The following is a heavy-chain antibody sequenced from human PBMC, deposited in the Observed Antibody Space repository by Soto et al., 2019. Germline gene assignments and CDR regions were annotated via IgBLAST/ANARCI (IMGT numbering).Heavy chain of an antibody. Sequence: GASVKLSCTASGGTFSSYAISWVRQAPDQLLEWMGGIIPIFGTANYAQKFQGRVTITADESTSTAYMELRSLRSEDTDVYYCARVAAGRRYFDWAQGMDVWGQGTTVTVS. CDR2: IIPIFGTA. D-gene: IGHD3-9*01. CDR1: GGTFSSYA. V-gene: IGHV1-69*13. CDR3: ARVAAGRRYFDWAQGMDV. J-gene: IGHJ6*02.